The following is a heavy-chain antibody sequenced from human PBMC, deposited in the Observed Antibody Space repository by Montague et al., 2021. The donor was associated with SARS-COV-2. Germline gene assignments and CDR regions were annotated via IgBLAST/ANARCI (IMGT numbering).Heavy chain of an antibody. CDR1: GFTVSSYS. CDR3: GKGGQVHDYGANFDY. J-gene: IGHJ4*02. Sequence: SLRLSCAASGFTVSSYSMGWVRQAPGKGLEWVSAINGSGGSTYYAYAMXGLFTISRDNNKNTLYLQMNILGADDTAVYYCGKGGQVHDYGANFDYWGQGTLVTVSS. CDR2: INGSGGST. V-gene: IGHV3-23*01. D-gene: IGHD4-17*01.